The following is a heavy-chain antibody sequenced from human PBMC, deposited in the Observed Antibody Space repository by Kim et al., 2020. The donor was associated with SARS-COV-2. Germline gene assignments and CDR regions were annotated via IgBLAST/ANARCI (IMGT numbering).Heavy chain of an antibody. Sequence: TSRVTISVDTSKNQFSLKLSSVTAADTAVYYCARSRYSSSSTYYYYGMDVWGQGTTVTVSS. D-gene: IGHD6-6*01. J-gene: IGHJ6*02. V-gene: IGHV4-59*01. CDR3: ARSRYSSSSTYYYYGMDV.